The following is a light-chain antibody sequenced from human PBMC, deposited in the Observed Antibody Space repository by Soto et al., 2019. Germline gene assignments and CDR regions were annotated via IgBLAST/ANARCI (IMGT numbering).Light chain of an antibody. CDR1: RSDVGAYNY. CDR3: SSFTSRFTFV. CDR2: EVT. V-gene: IGLV2-14*01. Sequence: QSVLTQPASVSXXPGQSIAISCTGTRSDVGAYNYVSWYQQHPGKAPKLMISEVTNRPSGVSDRFSGSKSGNTASLTISGLQAEDEADYYCSSFTSRFTFVFGTGTKLTVL. J-gene: IGLJ1*01.